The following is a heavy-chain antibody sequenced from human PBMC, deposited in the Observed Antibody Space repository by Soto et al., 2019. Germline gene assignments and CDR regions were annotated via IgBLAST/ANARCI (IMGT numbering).Heavy chain of an antibody. CDR1: GFTFITYS. V-gene: IGHV3-21*01. D-gene: IGHD1-1*01. CDR3: AREYTAWTLYYGLDG. CDR2: ISSRSAI. J-gene: IGHJ6*02. Sequence: PGGSLRLSGVVCGFTFITYSINWVRQAPGKGLEWVSSISSRSAIYYADSVKGRFTISRDNAKNSVSLQMNSLRAEDTHVYYCAREYTAWTLYYGLDGWGQRNTLTVSS.